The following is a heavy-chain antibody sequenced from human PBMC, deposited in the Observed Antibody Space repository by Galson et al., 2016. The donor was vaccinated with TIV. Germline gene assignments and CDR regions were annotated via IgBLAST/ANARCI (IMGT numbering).Heavy chain of an antibody. CDR2: IIPILGLT. J-gene: IGHJ6*04. Sequence: SVKVSCKGSGGTVSSYAVSWVRQAPGQGLEWMGRIIPILGLTNYPQKFQGRVTITADESTTTAYMELSSLRSEDTAVYSCARALQDWWGSPDWFDPWGKGTTVIVSS. CDR3: ARALQDWWGSPDWFDP. V-gene: IGHV1-69*04. CDR1: GGTVSSYA. D-gene: IGHD3/OR15-3a*01.